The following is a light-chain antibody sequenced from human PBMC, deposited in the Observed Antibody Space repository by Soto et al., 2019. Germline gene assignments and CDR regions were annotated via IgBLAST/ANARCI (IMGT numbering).Light chain of an antibody. V-gene: IGKV1-9*01. CDR1: QGISSY. Sequence: DIQLTQSPSFLSASVGDRVTITCRASQGISSYLAWYQQKPGKAHKLLIYAASTLQSGVPSSFSGSGTATEFTHTFRSLQPEDFATYYCQQLNSYPGTFGQGTRLEIK. CDR3: QQLNSYPGT. J-gene: IGKJ5*01. CDR2: AAS.